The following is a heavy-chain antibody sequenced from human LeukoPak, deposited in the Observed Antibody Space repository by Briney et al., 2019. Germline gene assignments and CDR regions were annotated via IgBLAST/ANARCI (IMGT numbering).Heavy chain of an antibody. CDR2: IKQDGSEK. D-gene: IGHD2-2*01. CDR3: ARAYRKKSSTSSYPKVSFDY. CDR1: GFTFSSYW. Sequence: GGSLRLSCAASGFTFSSYWMSWVRQAPGKGLEWVANIKQDGSEKYYVDSVKGRFTISRDNAKNSLYLQMNSLRAEDTAVYYCARAYRKKSSTSSYPKVSFDYWGQGTLVTVSS. V-gene: IGHV3-7*01. J-gene: IGHJ4*02.